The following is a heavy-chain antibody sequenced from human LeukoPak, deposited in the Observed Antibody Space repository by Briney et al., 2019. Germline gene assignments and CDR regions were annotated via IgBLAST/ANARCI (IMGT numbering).Heavy chain of an antibody. V-gene: IGHV3-23*01. D-gene: IGHD3-10*01. CDR2: ISSNSANT. J-gene: IGHJ4*02. CDR1: GFTFDTYG. Sequence: GGSLRLSCAASGFTFDTYGMSWVRQAPGKGLEWVSSISSNSANTYYADSVKGRFTISRDNSKNTLYLQMNSLRAEDTAVYYCAKDTKVYYGSGSYAPDFWGQGTLVTVSP. CDR3: AKDTKVYYGSGSYAPDF.